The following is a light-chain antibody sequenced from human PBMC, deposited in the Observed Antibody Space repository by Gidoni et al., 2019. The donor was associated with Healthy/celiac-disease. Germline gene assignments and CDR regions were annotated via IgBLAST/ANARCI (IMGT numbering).Light chain of an antibody. CDR1: NIGSKS. Sequence: SYVLTPPPSVSVAPRKTARITCGGNNIGSKSVHWYQQKPGQAPVLVIYYDSDRPSGIPERFSGSNSGNTATLTISRVEAGDEADYYCQVWDSSSDHPVVFGGGTKLTVL. CDR3: QVWDSSSDHPVV. J-gene: IGLJ2*01. CDR2: YDS. V-gene: IGLV3-21*04.